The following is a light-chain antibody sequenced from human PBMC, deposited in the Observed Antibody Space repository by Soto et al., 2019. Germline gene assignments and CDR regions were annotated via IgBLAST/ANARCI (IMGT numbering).Light chain of an antibody. V-gene: IGKV3-15*01. Sequence: EIVMTPSPATRSVSAGEGVTLSCRASESVRSKVAWYQQKPGQAPRLLIYGSSTRATGIPDRFRGSGSGTAYTLTTRRLQSEDFAAYYCQQYNSWPPIPFGQGTRLEI. J-gene: IGKJ5*01. CDR2: GSS. CDR3: QQYNSWPPIP. CDR1: ESVRSK.